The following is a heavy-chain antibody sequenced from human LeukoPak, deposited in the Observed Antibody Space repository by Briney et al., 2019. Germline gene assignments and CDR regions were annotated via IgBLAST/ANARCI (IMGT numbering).Heavy chain of an antibody. D-gene: IGHD5-24*01. CDR1: GFTFSSFW. CDR2: IKQDGSKK. CDR3: TRVGYIDEGIDY. V-gene: IGHV3-7*04. J-gene: IGHJ4*02. Sequence: PGGSLRLSCAASGFTFSSFWMSWVRRAPGKGLEWVASIKQDGSKKSYVDSVKGRFTISRDNAKNSLYLQMNSLRAEDTAIYYCTRVGYIDEGIDYWGQGTLVTVSS.